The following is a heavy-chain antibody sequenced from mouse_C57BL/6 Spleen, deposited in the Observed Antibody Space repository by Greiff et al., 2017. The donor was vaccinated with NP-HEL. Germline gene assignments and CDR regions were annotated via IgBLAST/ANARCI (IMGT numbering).Heavy chain of an antibody. J-gene: IGHJ2*01. CDR1: GYSITSGYY. V-gene: IGHV3-6*01. CDR2: ISYDGSN. D-gene: IGHD1-1*01. Sequence: VQLQQSGPGLVKPSQSLSLTCSVTGYSITSGYYWNWIRQFPGNKLEWMGYISYDGSNNYNPSLKNRISITRDTSKNQFFLKLNSVTTEDTATYYCARETTVGYFDYWGQGTTLTVSS. CDR3: ARETTVGYFDY.